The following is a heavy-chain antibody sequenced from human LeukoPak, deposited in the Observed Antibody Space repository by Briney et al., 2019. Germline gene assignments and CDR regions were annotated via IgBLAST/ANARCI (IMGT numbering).Heavy chain of an antibody. CDR2: ISGSGTIT. D-gene: IGHD6-6*01. Sequence: QPGGSLRLSCAASGFTFSRYAMSWVRQAPGKGLEWVSAISGSGTITYYADSVKGRFTISRDNSKNTLYLQMDSLRAEDTATYYCAKARASIAARTLDYWGQGTLVTVSS. CDR3: AKARASIAARTLDY. J-gene: IGHJ4*02. CDR1: GFTFSRYA. V-gene: IGHV3-23*01.